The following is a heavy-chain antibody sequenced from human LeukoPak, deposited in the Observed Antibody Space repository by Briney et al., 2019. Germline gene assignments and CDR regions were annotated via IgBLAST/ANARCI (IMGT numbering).Heavy chain of an antibody. CDR1: GFTLSRYS. CDR2: ISSSSSYI. J-gene: IGHJ4*02. Sequence: GGSLRLSCGVSGFTLSRYSMNWVRQAPGKGLEWVSSISSSSSYIYYADSVKGRFTISRDNARNTVYLHMNSLRAEDTAVFYCARADQGPLDYWGQGTLVTVSS. V-gene: IGHV3-21*01. CDR3: ARADQGPLDY. D-gene: IGHD2-2*01.